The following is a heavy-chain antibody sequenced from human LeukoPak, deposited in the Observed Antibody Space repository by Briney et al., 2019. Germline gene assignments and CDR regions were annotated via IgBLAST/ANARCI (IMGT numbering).Heavy chain of an antibody. CDR3: ARTHYVLRFLEWLSPTDY. D-gene: IGHD3-3*01. CDR1: GYTLTELS. J-gene: IGHJ4*02. Sequence: EASVKVSCKVSGYTLTELSMHWVRQAPGKGLEWLGGFDPEDGETIYAQKFQGRVTMTEDTSTDTAYMELSRLRSDDTAVYYCARTHYVLRFLEWLSPTDYWGQGTLVTVSS. V-gene: IGHV1-24*01. CDR2: FDPEDGET.